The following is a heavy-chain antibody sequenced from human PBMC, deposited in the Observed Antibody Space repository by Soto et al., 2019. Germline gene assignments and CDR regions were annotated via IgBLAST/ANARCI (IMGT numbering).Heavy chain of an antibody. Sequence: QVQLVQSGAEVRKPGTSVKLSCKASGYTFISYYIHWVRQAHGHGLEWVGIINPDGGSTSYTQKFQGRVTMTRDSSTSTVYMDLTSLRSDDTAVYYCALASFDSWGQGTLVTVPS. CDR1: GYTFISYY. CDR2: INPDGGST. CDR3: ALASFDS. J-gene: IGHJ5*01. V-gene: IGHV1-46*01.